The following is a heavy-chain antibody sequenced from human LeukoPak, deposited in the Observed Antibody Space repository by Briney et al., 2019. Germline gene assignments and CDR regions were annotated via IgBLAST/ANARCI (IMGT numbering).Heavy chain of an antibody. V-gene: IGHV4-61*01. Sequence: SETLSLTCTVSGGSVSSGSYYWSWIRQPPGKGPEWIGYIFYSGSTNYNPSLKSRVTISVDTSKNQFSLKLSSVTAADTAVYYCARDGAQSSRWRYYDFWSGYLNWFDPWGQGTLVTVSS. J-gene: IGHJ5*02. CDR3: ARDGAQSSRWRYYDFWSGYLNWFDP. CDR2: IFYSGST. D-gene: IGHD3-3*01. CDR1: GGSVSSGSYY.